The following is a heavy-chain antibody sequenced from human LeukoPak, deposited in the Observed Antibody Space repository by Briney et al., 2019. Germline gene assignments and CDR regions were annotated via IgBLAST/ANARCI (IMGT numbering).Heavy chain of an antibody. CDR3: ARGSQSTNWLDP. CDR2: IKYSGGT. CDR1: GESFSGNY. V-gene: IGHV4-34*01. J-gene: IGHJ5*02. Sequence: PSETLSLTCAVYGESFSGNYWSWIRQPPGKGLEWIGEIKYSGGTSYNPSLKSRVTISVDTSKNQFSLNLNSLTAADTAVYYCARGSQSTNWLDPWGQGTLVTVSS.